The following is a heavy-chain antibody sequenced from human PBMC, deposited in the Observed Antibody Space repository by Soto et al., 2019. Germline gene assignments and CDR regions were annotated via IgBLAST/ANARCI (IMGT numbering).Heavy chain of an antibody. CDR1: GGSISSSDYY. D-gene: IGHD5-18*01. CDR2: IYYSGSA. Sequence: WDTMSLTCTVSGGSISSSDYYCGWIRQPPGKGLEWIGNIYYSGSASYNPSLKSRVTISVDTSKHQVSLKLSSVTAADTEAYFCVRGYPWVCHYYWSRGPRVTVSS. V-gene: IGHV4-39*01. J-gene: IGHJ4*02. CDR3: VRGYPWVCHYY.